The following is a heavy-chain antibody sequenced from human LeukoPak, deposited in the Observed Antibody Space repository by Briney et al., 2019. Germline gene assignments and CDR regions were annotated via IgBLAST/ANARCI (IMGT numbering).Heavy chain of an antibody. J-gene: IGHJ4*02. CDR2: ISSSSSYI. CDR3: ARVVYRGYCSGGSCYRKFDY. V-gene: IGHV3-21*04. D-gene: IGHD2-15*01. Sequence: PGGSLRLSCAASGFTFSSYSMNWVRQAPGKGLEWVSSISSSSSYIYYADSVKGRFTISRDNAKNSLYLQMNSLRAEDTAVYYCARVVYRGYCSGGSCYRKFDYWGQGTLVTVSP. CDR1: GFTFSSYS.